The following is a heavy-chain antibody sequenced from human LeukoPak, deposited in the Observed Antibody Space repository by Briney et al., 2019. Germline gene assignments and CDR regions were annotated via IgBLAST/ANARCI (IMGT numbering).Heavy chain of an antibody. V-gene: IGHV4-39*01. D-gene: IGHD3-10*01. J-gene: IGHJ6*03. Sequence: SETLSLTCTVSGDSISSSSYYWGWIRQPPGKGLEWIGSIYYSGSTYYNPSLKSRVTISVDTSKNQFSLKRSSVTAADRAVYYCARHRYYYRSGSYYGAPYYMDVWGKGTTVTISS. CDR3: ARHRYYYRSGSYYGAPYYMDV. CDR1: GDSISSSSYY. CDR2: IYYSGST.